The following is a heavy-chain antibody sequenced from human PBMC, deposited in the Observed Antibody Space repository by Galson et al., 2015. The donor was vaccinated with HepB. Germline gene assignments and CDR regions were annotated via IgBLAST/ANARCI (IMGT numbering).Heavy chain of an antibody. Sequence: SLRLSCAASGFAFSSYSMTWVRQAPGKGLEWVSYISGSSSTIHYADSVKGRFTISRDNAKNSLYLQMNSLRAEDTAVYYCARGYFSGGTHYSTVGYWGQGTLITVSS. CDR1: GFAFSSYS. J-gene: IGHJ4*02. CDR2: ISGSSSTI. V-gene: IGHV3-48*01. CDR3: ARGYFSGGTHYSTVGY. D-gene: IGHD2-15*01.